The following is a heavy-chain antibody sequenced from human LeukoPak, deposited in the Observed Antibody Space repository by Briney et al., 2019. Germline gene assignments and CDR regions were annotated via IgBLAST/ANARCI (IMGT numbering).Heavy chain of an antibody. CDR1: GGTFSSYA. V-gene: IGHV1-69*13. J-gene: IGHJ3*02. D-gene: IGHD2-15*01. CDR3: ARGTLGYCSGGSCSGAFDI. CDR2: IIPTFGTA. Sequence: SETVSCKASGGTFSSYAISWVRQAPGQGLEWMGGIIPTFGTANYAQKFQGRVTITADESTSTAYMELNSLRAEDTAVYYCARGTLGYCSGGSCSGAFDIWGQGTMVT.